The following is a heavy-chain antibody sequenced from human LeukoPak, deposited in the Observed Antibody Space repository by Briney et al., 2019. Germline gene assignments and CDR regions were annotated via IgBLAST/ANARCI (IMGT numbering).Heavy chain of an antibody. J-gene: IGHJ5*02. CDR1: GGSISSGDYY. CDR2: IYYSGST. V-gene: IGHV4-30-4*01. Sequence: PSETLSLTCTVSGGSISSGDYYWSWIRQPPGKGLEWIGYIYYSGSTYYNPSLKSRVTISVDTSKNQFSLKLSSVTAADTAVYYCARNLIDYYDSSGYLEAWGQGTLVTVSS. CDR3: ARNLIDYYDSSGYLEA. D-gene: IGHD3-22*01.